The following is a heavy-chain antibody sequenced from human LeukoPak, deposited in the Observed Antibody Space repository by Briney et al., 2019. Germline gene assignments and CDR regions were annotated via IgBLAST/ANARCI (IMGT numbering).Heavy chain of an antibody. CDR3: ARAQAGYCSGGSCYGPYFDY. CDR1: GGSISSYY. V-gene: IGHV4-59*01. Sequence: PSETLSLTCTVSGGSISSYYWSWIRQPPGKGLEWIGYIYYSGSTNYNPSLKSGVTISVDTSKNQFSLKLSSVTAADTAVYYCARAQAGYCSGGSCYGPYFDYWGQGTLVTVSS. D-gene: IGHD2-15*01. CDR2: IYYSGST. J-gene: IGHJ4*02.